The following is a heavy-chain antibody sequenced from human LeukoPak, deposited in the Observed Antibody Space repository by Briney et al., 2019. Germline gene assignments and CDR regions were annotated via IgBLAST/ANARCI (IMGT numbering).Heavy chain of an antibody. CDR2: INSDGSST. J-gene: IGHJ6*02. V-gene: IGHV3-74*01. CDR3: ARWAGWNDGYYYYGMDV. CDR1: GFTFSSYW. D-gene: IGHD1-1*01. Sequence: GRSLRLSCAASGFTFSSYWMHWVRQAPGKGLVWVSRINSDGSSTSYADSVKGRFTISRDNAKNTLYLQMNSLRAEDTAVYYCARWAGWNDGYYYYGMDVWGQGTTVTVSS.